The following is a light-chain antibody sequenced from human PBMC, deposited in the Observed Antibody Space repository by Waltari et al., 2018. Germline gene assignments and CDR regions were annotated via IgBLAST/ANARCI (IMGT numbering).Light chain of an antibody. CDR2: DAS. J-gene: IGKJ4*01. CDR1: QSVSSY. V-gene: IGKV3-11*01. CDR3: QQRSDWPLT. Sequence: EIVLTQSPATLSLSPGEGATLSCRASQSVSSYLACYQQKPGQAPRLLIYDASNRATGIPARFSGSVSGTDFTLTIGSLEPEDFAVYYCQQRSDWPLTFGGGTKVEIK.